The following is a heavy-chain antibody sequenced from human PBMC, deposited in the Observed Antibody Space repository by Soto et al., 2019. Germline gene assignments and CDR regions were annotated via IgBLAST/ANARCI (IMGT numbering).Heavy chain of an antibody. CDR1: GGTFSSYA. J-gene: IGHJ6*02. CDR3: ARGGGVVVVAAPNYYYGMDV. Sequence: QVQLVQSGAEVKKPGSSVKVSCKASGGTFSSYAISWVRQAPGQGLEWMGGIIPIFGTANYAQKFQGRVTITADESTGTAYMELGSLRSEDTAVYYCARGGGVVVVAAPNYYYGMDVWGQGTTVTVSS. V-gene: IGHV1-69*01. D-gene: IGHD2-15*01. CDR2: IIPIFGTA.